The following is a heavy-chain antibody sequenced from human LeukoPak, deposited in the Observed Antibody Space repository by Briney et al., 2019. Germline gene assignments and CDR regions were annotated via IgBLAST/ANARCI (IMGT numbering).Heavy chain of an antibody. D-gene: IGHD6-19*01. Sequence: PSGTLSPTCAVSGGSITSDNWWIWVRQPPGKGLEWIGEAYHSGITNYNPSLKSRVTMSVDKSKNQFSLSLSSVTAADTAVYHCARGLYSSDAYWGQGILVTVSS. V-gene: IGHV4-4*02. CDR2: AYHSGIT. CDR1: GGSITSDNW. J-gene: IGHJ4*02. CDR3: ARGLYSSDAY.